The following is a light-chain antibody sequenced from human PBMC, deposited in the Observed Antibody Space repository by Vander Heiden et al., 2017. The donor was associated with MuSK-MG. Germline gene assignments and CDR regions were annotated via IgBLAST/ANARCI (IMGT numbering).Light chain of an antibody. V-gene: IGKV3-20*01. CDR1: QSVSSSY. CDR3: QQHGSSPPIT. CDR2: GAS. J-gene: IGKJ5*01. Sequence: EIVLTQSPGTLSLSPGERATLSCRASQSVSSSYLAWYQQKPGQAPRLLIYGASSRATGIPDRFSGSGSGTDFTLTISRLEPEDFAVYYCQQHGSSPPITFGQGTLLEIK.